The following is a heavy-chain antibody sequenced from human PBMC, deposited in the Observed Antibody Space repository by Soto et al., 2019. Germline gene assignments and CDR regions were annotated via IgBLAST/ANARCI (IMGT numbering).Heavy chain of an antibody. Sequence: GGSLRLSCAASGFTFSSYSMNWVRQAPGKGLEWVSSISSSSSYIYYADSVKGRFTISRDNAKNSLYLQMNSLRAEDMAVYYCAKDRGYYGSGSYYNDPLDYWGQGTLVTVSS. CDR1: GFTFSSYS. CDR2: ISSSSSYI. D-gene: IGHD3-10*01. J-gene: IGHJ4*02. V-gene: IGHV3-21*01. CDR3: AKDRGYYGSGSYYNDPLDY.